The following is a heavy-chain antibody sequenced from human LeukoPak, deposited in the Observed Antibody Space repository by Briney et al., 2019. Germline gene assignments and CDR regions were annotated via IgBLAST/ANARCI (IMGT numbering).Heavy chain of an antibody. V-gene: IGHV4-61*02. CDR1: GGSISSGSYY. J-gene: IGHJ5*02. CDR2: IYTSGSP. D-gene: IGHD3-22*01. CDR3: ARDRGDYYDSSENWFDP. Sequence: SETLSLTCTVSGGSISSGSYYWSWLRQPAGKGLEWVGRIYTSGSPNYNPSLKGRVTISVDTSKNQFSLKLSSVTAADTAVYYCARDRGDYYDSSENWFDPWGQGTLVTVSS.